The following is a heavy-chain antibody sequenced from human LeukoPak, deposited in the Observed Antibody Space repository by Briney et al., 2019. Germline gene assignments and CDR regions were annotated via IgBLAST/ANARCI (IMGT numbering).Heavy chain of an antibody. V-gene: IGHV3-53*01. J-gene: IGHJ4*02. CDR1: GFTVSSNY. CDR3: ASGTTMVQGVIFAY. Sequence: GGSLTLSCAASGFTVSSNYMSWVRQAPGGGLGWVSVLYSDGSTYYADSVKGRFTISRDNSKNTLYLQMHTLRAEDTAVYYCASGTTMVQGVIFAYWGQGTLVTVSS. CDR2: LYSDGST. D-gene: IGHD3-10*01.